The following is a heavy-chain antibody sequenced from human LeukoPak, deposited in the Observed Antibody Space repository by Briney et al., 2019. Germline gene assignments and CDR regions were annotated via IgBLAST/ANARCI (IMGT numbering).Heavy chain of an antibody. Sequence: PGGSLRLSCAASGFTFSNAWMTWVRQAPGKGLEWVGRIKSISDGGTKDYAAPVKGRFTISRDDSEARLYLQMNSLKTEDTAVYYCATVPLDSGSTNWGQGTLVTVSS. CDR3: ATVPLDSGSTN. CDR2: IKSISDGGTK. V-gene: IGHV3-15*01. CDR1: GFTFSNAW. J-gene: IGHJ4*02. D-gene: IGHD3-10*01.